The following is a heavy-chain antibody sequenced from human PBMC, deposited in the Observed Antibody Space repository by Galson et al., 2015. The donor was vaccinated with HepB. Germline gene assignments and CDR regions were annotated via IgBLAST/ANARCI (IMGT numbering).Heavy chain of an antibody. Sequence: SVKVSCKASGYTFSSYAMHWVRQAPGQRLEWMGWINAGNGNTKYSQKFQGRVTITRDTFARTAYMELSSLRSEDTAVYYCARGGRRIDVVVPAVRGFYFDYWGQGTLVSVSS. CDR3: ARGGRRIDVVVPAVRGFYFDY. D-gene: IGHD2-2*01. CDR2: INAGNGNT. J-gene: IGHJ4*02. V-gene: IGHV1-3*01. CDR1: GYTFSSYA.